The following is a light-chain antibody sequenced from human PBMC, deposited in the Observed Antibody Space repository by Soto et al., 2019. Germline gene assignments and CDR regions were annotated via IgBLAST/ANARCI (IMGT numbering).Light chain of an antibody. CDR2: DAS. CDR3: LQDYSYPWS. V-gene: IGKV1-17*01. CDR1: QGIRND. Sequence: DIKMTQSPSSLSASVGDRVTITCRQSQGIRNDLGWYQQKPGRAPNRLIYDASNLQSGVPSMFSGRCSGTEFTLTISSLQPEDFATYSYLQDYSYPWSFGQGTKVDIK. J-gene: IGKJ1*01.